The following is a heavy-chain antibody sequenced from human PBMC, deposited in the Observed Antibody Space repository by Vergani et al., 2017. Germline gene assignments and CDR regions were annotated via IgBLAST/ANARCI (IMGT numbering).Heavy chain of an antibody. J-gene: IGHJ5*02. V-gene: IGHV1-2*02. Sequence: QVQLVQSGAEVKKPGASVKVSCKASGYTFSGYYMHWVRRAPGQGLEWMGWINPNGGGTNYAQKFQGRVTMTRDTSISTAYMELSRLESDDTAVYYCARRYCSSTSCYTDWFDPWGQGTLVTVSS. CDR1: GYTFSGYY. CDR2: INPNGGGT. CDR3: ARRYCSSTSCYTDWFDP. D-gene: IGHD2-2*02.